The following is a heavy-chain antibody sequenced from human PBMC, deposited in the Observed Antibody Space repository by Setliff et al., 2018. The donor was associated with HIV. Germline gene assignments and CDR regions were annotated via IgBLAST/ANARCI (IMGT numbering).Heavy chain of an antibody. J-gene: IGHJ4*02. Sequence: TLVKPTQTLTLTCTFSGFSLTTSGVGVGWIRQPPGKALEWLALIYWDDDKRYSPSLKSRLTITKDTSKNQVVLTMTNMDPVDTATYYCVYSSRYSRGWPQFLGYWGQGTLVTVSS. CDR2: IYWDDDK. V-gene: IGHV2-5*02. CDR3: VYSSRYSRGWPQFLGY. CDR1: GFSLTTSGVG. D-gene: IGHD3-22*01.